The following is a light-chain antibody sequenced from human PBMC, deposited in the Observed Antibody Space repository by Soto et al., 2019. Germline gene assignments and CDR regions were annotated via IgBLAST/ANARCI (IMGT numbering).Light chain of an antibody. CDR2: GAS. Sequence: EIVMTQSPATLSVSPGERATLSCRASQSVSSNLAWYQQKPGQAPRLLIYGASTSTTGIPARFSGSGSGTEFSLTISSMQSEDFAVDYCQQYNSWPLYTFGQGTKLEIK. CDR1: QSVSSN. V-gene: IGKV3-15*01. J-gene: IGKJ2*01. CDR3: QQYNSWPLYT.